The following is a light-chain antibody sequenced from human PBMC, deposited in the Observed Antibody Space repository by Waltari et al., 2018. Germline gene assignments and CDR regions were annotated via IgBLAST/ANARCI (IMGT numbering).Light chain of an antibody. J-gene: IGLJ2*01. CDR1: SSDIGGHIP. CDR2: NVH. CDR3: GSYRSGSTLV. Sequence: QSALTQPASVSGSPGQSIAISCTGTSSDIGGHIPVSWYQQPPGKAPKIIIYNVHKRPSGVSDRFSGSKSGNTASLTISGLQAEDEADYYCGSYRSGSTLVFGGGTRLTVL. V-gene: IGLV2-14*03.